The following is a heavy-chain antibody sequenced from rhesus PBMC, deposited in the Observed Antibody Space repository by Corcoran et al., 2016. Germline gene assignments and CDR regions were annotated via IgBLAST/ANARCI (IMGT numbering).Heavy chain of an antibody. D-gene: IGHD2-21*01. CDR3: ARAECTGSGCYPRYFEC. CDR1: GGSVSSSNW. CDR2: IIGSSGNT. Sequence: QVQLQESGPGLVKPSEPLSLTCAVSGGSVSSSNWWSWIRQPPGKGLEWLGYIIGSSGNTYYNPSLQRRVTISIEKSRNQFSLKLSSVPAADTAVYYCARAECTGSGCYPRYFECWGQGALVTVSS. J-gene: IGHJ1*01. V-gene: IGHV4-65*01.